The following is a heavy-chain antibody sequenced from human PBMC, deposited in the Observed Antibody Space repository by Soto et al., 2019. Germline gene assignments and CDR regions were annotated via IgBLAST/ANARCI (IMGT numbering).Heavy chain of an antibody. CDR2: ISSSSSYI. D-gene: IGHD3-3*01. V-gene: IGHV3-21*01. CDR1: GFTFSSYS. Sequence: PVGSLRLSCAASGFTFSSYSMNWVRQAPGKGLEWVSSISSSSSYIYYADSVKGRFTISRDNAKNSLYLQMNSLRAEDTAVYYCARGKAYYDFWSGYWDEYYFDYWGQGTLVTVSS. J-gene: IGHJ4*02. CDR3: ARGKAYYDFWSGYWDEYYFDY.